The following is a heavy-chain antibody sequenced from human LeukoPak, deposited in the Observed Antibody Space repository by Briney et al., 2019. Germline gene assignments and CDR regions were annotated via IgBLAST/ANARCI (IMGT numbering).Heavy chain of an antibody. D-gene: IGHD3-22*01. CDR1: GGSFSGYY. J-gene: IGHJ4*02. V-gene: IGHV4-34*01. Sequence: PSETLSLTCAVYGGSFSGYYWSWIRQPPGKGLEWIGEINHSGSTNYNPSLKSRVTISVDTSKNQFSLKLRSVTAADTAVYYCARDNYYDSTGYTDYWGQGTLDTVSS. CDR2: INHSGST. CDR3: ARDNYYDSTGYTDY.